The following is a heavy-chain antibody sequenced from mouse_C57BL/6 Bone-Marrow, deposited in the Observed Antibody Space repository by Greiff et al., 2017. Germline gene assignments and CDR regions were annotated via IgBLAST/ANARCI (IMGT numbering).Heavy chain of an antibody. CDR1: GFTFNTYA. V-gene: IGHV10-3*01. D-gene: IGHD4-1*01. J-gene: IGHJ3*01. CDR3: VRDGTWFAY. Sequence: EVQLVESGGGLVQPKGSLKLSCAASGFTFNTYAMHWVSQAPGKGLEWVARIRSKSSNYATYYADSVKDSFTISRDASTSLLYLKMNNLKTEDTAMYYCVRDGTWFAYWGQGTLVTVSA. CDR2: IRSKSSNYAT.